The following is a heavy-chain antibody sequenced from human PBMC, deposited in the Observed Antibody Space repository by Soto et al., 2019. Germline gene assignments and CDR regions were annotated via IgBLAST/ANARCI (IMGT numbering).Heavy chain of an antibody. V-gene: IGHV1-3*01. J-gene: IGHJ4*02. CDR2: INAGNGNT. CDR1: GYTFTSYA. D-gene: IGHD5-12*01. Sequence: ASVKVSCKASGYTFTSYAMHWVRQAPGQRLEWMGWINAGNGNTKYSQKFQGRVTITRDTSASTAYMELSSLRSEDTAVYYCARPLTAYSGYDSLFDYWGQGTLVTVS. CDR3: ARPLTAYSGYDSLFDY.